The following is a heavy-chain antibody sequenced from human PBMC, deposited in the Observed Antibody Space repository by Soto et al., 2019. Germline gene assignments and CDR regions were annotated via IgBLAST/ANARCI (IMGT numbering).Heavy chain of an antibody. J-gene: IGHJ4*02. CDR1: GGSISSGGYS. Sequence: PSETLSLTCAVSGGSISSGGYSWSWIRQPPGKGPEWIGCIYHSGSTYYNPSLKSRVTISVDRSKNQFSLKLSSVTAADTAVYYCARGPLFGGWGKGTRVPVSS. CDR3: ARGPLFGG. D-gene: IGHD3-3*01. V-gene: IGHV4-30-2*01. CDR2: IYHSGST.